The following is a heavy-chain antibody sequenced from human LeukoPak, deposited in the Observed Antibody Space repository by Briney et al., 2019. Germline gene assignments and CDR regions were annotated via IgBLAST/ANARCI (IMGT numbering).Heavy chain of an antibody. CDR3: ARYGDSSGYSYYYYYMDV. V-gene: IGHV3-20*04. Sequence: GGPLRLSCAASGFTYDDYRMIWVRQAPGKGLEGVADINWNGGSTGYADSVKGRFTISRDNAKNSLYLQMNGLRAEDTALYYCARYGDSSGYSYYYYYMDVGGKGTTVTVSS. CDR2: INWNGGST. D-gene: IGHD3-22*01. J-gene: IGHJ6*03. CDR1: GFTYDDYR.